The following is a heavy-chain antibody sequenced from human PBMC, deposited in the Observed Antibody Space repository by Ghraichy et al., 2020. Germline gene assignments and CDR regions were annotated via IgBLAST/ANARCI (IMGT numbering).Heavy chain of an antibody. CDR3: ARSQSYDFWSGYSALYYFDY. CDR1: GYTFTSYA. D-gene: IGHD3-3*01. CDR2: INAGNGNT. V-gene: IGHV1-3*01. Sequence: ASVKVSCKASGYTFTSYAMHWVRQAPGQRPEWMGWINAGNGNTKYSQKFQGRVTITRDTSASTAYMELSSLRSEDTAVYYCARSQSYDFWSGYSALYYFDYWGQGTLVTVSS. J-gene: IGHJ4*02.